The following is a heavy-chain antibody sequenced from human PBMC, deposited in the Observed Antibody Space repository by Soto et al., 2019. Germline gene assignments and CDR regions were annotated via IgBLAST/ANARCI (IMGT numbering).Heavy chain of an antibody. CDR1: EFTVSSNY. CDR3: ARVEYSGPERGIY. Sequence: PAGSLRLSCAASEFTVSSNYMSWVRQAPGKGLEWVSVIYSGGSTYYADSVKGRFTISRHNSKNTLYLQMNSLRAEDTAVYYCARVEYSGPERGIYWGQGTLVTVSS. V-gene: IGHV3-53*04. D-gene: IGHD1-26*01. CDR2: IYSGGST. J-gene: IGHJ4*02.